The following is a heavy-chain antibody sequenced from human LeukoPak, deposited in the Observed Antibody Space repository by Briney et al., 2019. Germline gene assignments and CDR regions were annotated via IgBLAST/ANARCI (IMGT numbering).Heavy chain of an antibody. CDR2: IYTSGST. V-gene: IGHV4-4*07. CDR3: ARVLVGRRGYYMDV. Sequence: PSETLSLTCTVSGGSISSYYCSWIRQPAGKGLEWIGRIYTSGSTNYNPSLKSRVTMSVDTSKNQFSLKLSSVTAADTAVYYCARVLVGRRGYYMDVWGKGTTVTVSS. J-gene: IGHJ6*03. CDR1: GGSISSYY. D-gene: IGHD2-15*01.